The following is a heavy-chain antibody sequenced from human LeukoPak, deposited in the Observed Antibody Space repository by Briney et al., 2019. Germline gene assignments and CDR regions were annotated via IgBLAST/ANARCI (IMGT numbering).Heavy chain of an antibody. V-gene: IGHV1-3*01. Sequence: ASVKVSCKASGYTFTSYDINWVRQAPGQRLEWMGWINAGNGNTKYSQKFQGRVTITRDTSASTAYMELSSLRSEDTAVYYCAREGSIVAFDIWGQGTMVTVSS. CDR1: GYTFTSYD. CDR2: INAGNGNT. D-gene: IGHD3-16*02. J-gene: IGHJ3*02. CDR3: AREGSIVAFDI.